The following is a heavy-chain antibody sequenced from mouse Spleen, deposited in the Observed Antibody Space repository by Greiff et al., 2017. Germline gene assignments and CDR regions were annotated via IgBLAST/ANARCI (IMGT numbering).Heavy chain of an antibody. CDR1: GFTFSSYA. Sequence: EVKLVESGGGLVKRGGSLKLSCAASGFTFSSYAMSWVRQTPEKRLEWVATISSGGGNTYYPDSVKGRFTISRDNAKNTLYLQMSSLKSEDTAMYYCARHGGGHYFDYWGQGTTLTVSS. J-gene: IGHJ2*01. CDR2: ISSGGGNT. CDR3: ARHGGGHYFDY. V-gene: IGHV5-9*04.